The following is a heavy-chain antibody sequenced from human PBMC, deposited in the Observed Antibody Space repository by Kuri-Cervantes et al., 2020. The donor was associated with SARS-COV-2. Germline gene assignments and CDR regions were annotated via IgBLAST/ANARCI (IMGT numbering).Heavy chain of an antibody. V-gene: IGHV1-69*13. CDR1: GGTFNSFG. CDR3: ARGRLKYNNGLGFHYFDD. CDR2: ILPVFGTT. J-gene: IGHJ4*02. Sequence: SVKVSCKASGGTFNSFGFTWVRQAPGRGLEWMGQILPVFGTTTYAQRFQGRVAITADESSTTAYMDLNSLGSDDTAVYFCARGRLKYNNGLGFHYFDDWGQGTVVTVSS. D-gene: IGHD3-10*01.